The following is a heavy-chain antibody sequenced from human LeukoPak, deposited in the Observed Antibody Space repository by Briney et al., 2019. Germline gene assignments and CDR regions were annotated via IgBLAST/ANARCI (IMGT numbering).Heavy chain of an antibody. Sequence: GSLRLSCAASGFTLIRHEMNWVRQAPGKGLEWVSFISRSGRNTDYADSVKGRFTISRDNAKNSLYLQMNSLRAEDTAVYYCARVVGSSWYGEYFQHWGQGTLVTVSS. V-gene: IGHV3-48*03. CDR3: ARVVGSSWYGEYFQH. J-gene: IGHJ1*01. D-gene: IGHD6-13*01. CDR2: ISRSGRNT. CDR1: GFTLIRHE.